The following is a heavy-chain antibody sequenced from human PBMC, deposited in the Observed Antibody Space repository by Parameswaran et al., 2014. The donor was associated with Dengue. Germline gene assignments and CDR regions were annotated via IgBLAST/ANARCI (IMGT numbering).Heavy chain of an antibody. CDR3: ARVRWNDRSYGMDV. V-gene: IGHV3-11*05. Sequence: RWIRQPPGKGLGWVSYISSSSSYTNYADSVKGRFTISRDNAKNSLYLQMNSLRAEDTAVYYCARVRWNDRSYGMDVWGQGTTVTVSS. CDR2: ISSSSSYT. D-gene: IGHD1-1*01. J-gene: IGHJ6*02.